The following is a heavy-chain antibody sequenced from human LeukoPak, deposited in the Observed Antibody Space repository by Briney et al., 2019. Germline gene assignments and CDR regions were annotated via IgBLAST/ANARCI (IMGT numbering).Heavy chain of an antibody. CDR1: GFTFSSYW. CDR3: AREDTSDAFDI. D-gene: IGHD5-18*01. CDR2: INSDGSST. Sequence: PGGSLRLSXAASGFTFSSYWMHWVRQAPGKGLVWVSRINSDGSSTSYADSVKGRFTISRDNAKNTLYLQMNSLRAEDTAVYYCAREDTSDAFDIWGQGTMVTVSS. J-gene: IGHJ3*02. V-gene: IGHV3-74*01.